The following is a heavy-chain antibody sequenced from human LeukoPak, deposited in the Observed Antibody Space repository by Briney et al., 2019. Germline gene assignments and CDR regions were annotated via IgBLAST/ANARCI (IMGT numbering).Heavy chain of an antibody. CDR1: GFTFSASN. D-gene: IGHD3-10*01. V-gene: IGHV3-48*02. J-gene: IGHJ4*02. CDR3: ARGDGWFGELSNFDY. CDR2: ISSGSSAI. Sequence: GGSLRLSCAASGFTFSASNMNWVRQAPEKWLEWVASISSGSSAIYYADSVRGRFTISRDNAKKSLYLQMNSLRDEDTAVYYCARGDGWFGELSNFDYWGQGTLVTVSS.